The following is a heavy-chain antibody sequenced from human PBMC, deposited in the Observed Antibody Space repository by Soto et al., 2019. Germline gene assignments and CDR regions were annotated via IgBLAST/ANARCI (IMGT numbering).Heavy chain of an antibody. CDR3: ARDGDIAAAGTSAFDI. CDR1: VFTFSSYG. J-gene: IGHJ3*02. D-gene: IGHD6-13*01. V-gene: IGHV3-33*01. Sequence: PWGSLRIACAADVFTFSSYGMRWVRQAPSKGLEWVALIWYDGSNKYYADSVKGRFTISRDNSKNTLYLQMNSLRAEDTAVYYCARDGDIAAAGTSAFDIWGQGTMVTGSS. CDR2: IWYDGSNK.